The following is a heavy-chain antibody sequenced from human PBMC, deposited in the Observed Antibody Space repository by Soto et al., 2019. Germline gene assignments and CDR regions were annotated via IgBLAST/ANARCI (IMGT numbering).Heavy chain of an antibody. Sequence: ASVKVSCKASGYTFTSYGISWVRQAPGQGLEWMGWISAYNGNTNYAQKLQGRVTMTTDTSTSTAYMELRSLRSDDTAVYYCARDGYYYDSSGYYYADWFDPWGQGTLVTVSS. V-gene: IGHV1-18*01. CDR1: GYTFTSYG. D-gene: IGHD3-22*01. CDR3: ARDGYYYDSSGYYYADWFDP. CDR2: ISAYNGNT. J-gene: IGHJ5*02.